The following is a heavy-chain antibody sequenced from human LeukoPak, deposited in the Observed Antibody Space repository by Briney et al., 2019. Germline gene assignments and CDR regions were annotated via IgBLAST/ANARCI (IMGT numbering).Heavy chain of an antibody. CDR1: LYTFTGYY. CDR3: ASGYCSGGNCYRSTIQH. Sequence: ASVKVSCKPSLYTFTGYYMHSVRQAPGQGLEWMGWINPNIGGTKYTQKFQCRVTMTRETSISTAYMELSRLRSDDTAVYYWASGYCSGGNCYRSTIQHWGQGTLVTVSS. V-gene: IGHV1-2*02. CDR2: INPNIGGT. J-gene: IGHJ1*01. D-gene: IGHD2-15*01.